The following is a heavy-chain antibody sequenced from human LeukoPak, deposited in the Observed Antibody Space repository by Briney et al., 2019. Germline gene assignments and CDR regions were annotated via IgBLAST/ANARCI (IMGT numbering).Heavy chain of an antibody. J-gene: IGHJ5*02. CDR1: GGTFSSYA. CDR3: ARSSFSPRGIAAAMDWFDP. Sequence: ASVKVSCKASGGTFSSYAISWVRQAPGQGLEWMGGIIPIFGTANYAQKFQGRVTITADESTSTAYMELSSLRSEDTAVYYCARSSFSPRGIAAAMDWFDPWGQGTLVTVSS. CDR2: IIPIFGTA. V-gene: IGHV1-69*13. D-gene: IGHD6-13*01.